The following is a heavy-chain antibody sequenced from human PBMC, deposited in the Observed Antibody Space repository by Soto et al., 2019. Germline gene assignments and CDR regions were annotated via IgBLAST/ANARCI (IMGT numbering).Heavy chain of an antibody. Sequence: SVRVSCPDSGYTLTDYYMHWVRQAPGHGLEWMGWINPKSGGTNYAQKFQDWVTMTRDTSISTAYIELNRLKYDDTAVYYCSRWPSIAADPFDSWGPGTLVTFSS. CDR3: SRWPSIAADPFDS. D-gene: IGHD6-6*01. V-gene: IGHV1-2*04. J-gene: IGHJ4*02. CDR1: GYTLTDYY. CDR2: INPKSGGT.